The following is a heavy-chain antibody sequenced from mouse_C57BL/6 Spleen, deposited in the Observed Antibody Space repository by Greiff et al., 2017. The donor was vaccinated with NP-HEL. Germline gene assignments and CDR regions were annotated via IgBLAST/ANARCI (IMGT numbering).Heavy chain of an antibody. CDR2: INPYNGGT. CDR1: GYTFTDYY. D-gene: IGHD1-1*01. Sequence: VQLQQSGPVLVKPGASVKMSCKASGYTFTDYYMNWVKQSHGKSLEWIGVINPYNGGTSYNQKFKGKATLTVDKSSSTAYMELNSLTSEDSAVYYCARGEDYYGYYYAMDYWGQGTSVTVSS. CDR3: ARGEDYYGYYYAMDY. J-gene: IGHJ4*01. V-gene: IGHV1-19*01.